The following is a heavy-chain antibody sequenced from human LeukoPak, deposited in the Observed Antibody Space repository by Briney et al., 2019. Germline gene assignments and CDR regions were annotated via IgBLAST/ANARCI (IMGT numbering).Heavy chain of an antibody. CDR1: GYTFTSYY. CDR3: ARVGDYGEVDV. V-gene: IGHV1-8*03. Sequence: GASVKVSCKASGYTFTSYYMHWVRQAPGQGLEWMGWVTPNSGDTAYAQKFQGRITITRNYMELSSLTSEDTAVYYCARVGDYGEVDVWGKGTSVTVSS. J-gene: IGHJ6*04. D-gene: IGHD4-17*01. CDR2: VTPNSGDT.